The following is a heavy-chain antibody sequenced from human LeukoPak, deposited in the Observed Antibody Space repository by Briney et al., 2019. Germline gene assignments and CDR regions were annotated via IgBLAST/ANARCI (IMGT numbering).Heavy chain of an antibody. CDR2: INPSGGST. D-gene: IGHD4-17*01. J-gene: IGHJ5*02. Sequence: ASVKVSCKAFGYTFTSYYMHWVRQAPGQGLEWMGIINPSGGSTSYAQKFQGRVTMTRDTSTSTVYMELSSLRSEDTAVYYCARDRDDYGDYRKADPWFDPWGQGTLVTVSS. CDR3: ARDRDDYGDYRKADPWFDP. V-gene: IGHV1-46*01. CDR1: GYTFTSYY.